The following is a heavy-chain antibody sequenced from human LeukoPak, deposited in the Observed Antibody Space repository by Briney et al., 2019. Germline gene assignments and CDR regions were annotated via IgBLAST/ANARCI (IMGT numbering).Heavy chain of an antibody. Sequence: GASVKVSCKASGYTFTGYYMHWVRQAPGQGLEWMGWISPNSGGTNYAQKFQGRVTMTRDTSISTAYMELSRLRSDDTAVYYCARVRVVGATKWRVFDYWGQGTLVTVSS. J-gene: IGHJ4*02. V-gene: IGHV1-2*02. CDR3: ARVRVVGATKWRVFDY. CDR1: GYTFTGYY. D-gene: IGHD1-26*01. CDR2: ISPNSGGT.